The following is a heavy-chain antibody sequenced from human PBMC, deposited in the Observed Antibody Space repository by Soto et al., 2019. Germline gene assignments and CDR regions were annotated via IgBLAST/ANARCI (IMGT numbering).Heavy chain of an antibody. Sequence: GGSLRLSCAASGLTVSSNYMSWVRQAPGKGLEWVSLIYSGGSTYYADSVKGRFTISRHNSKNTLYLQMNSLRTEDTAVYYCATGVYDSSGYYRAEAFDIWGQGTMVTVSS. CDR2: IYSGGST. V-gene: IGHV3-53*04. CDR1: GLTVSSNY. CDR3: ATGVYDSSGYYRAEAFDI. J-gene: IGHJ3*02. D-gene: IGHD3-22*01.